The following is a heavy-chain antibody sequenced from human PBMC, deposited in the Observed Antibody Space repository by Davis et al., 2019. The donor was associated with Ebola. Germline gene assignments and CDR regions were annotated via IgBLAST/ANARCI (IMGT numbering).Heavy chain of an antibody. D-gene: IGHD2-2*01. J-gene: IGHJ6*02. V-gene: IGHV1-18*01. CDR2: ISAYNGNT. CDR1: GYTFTSYG. Sequence: ASVKASCKASGYTFTSYGISRVRQAPGQGLEWMGWISAYNGNTNYAQKLQGRVTMTTDTSTSTAYMELRSLRSDDTAVYYCARDGDQLLFNGMDVWGQGTLVTVSS. CDR3: ARDGDQLLFNGMDV.